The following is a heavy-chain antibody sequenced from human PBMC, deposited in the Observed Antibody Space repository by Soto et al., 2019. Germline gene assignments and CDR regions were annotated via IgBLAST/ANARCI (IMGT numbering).Heavy chain of an antibody. CDR3: ARSFHYCGGDCYSQWFDP. V-gene: IGHV1-3*01. CDR2: INAGNGNT. CDR1: GYTFTSYS. D-gene: IGHD2-21*02. Sequence: DSVKVSCNASGYTFTSYSMHWVRQAPGQRLEWMGWINAGNGNTKYSQKFQGRVTITRDTSASTAYMELSSLRSEDTAVYYCARSFHYCGGDCYSQWFDPWGQGTLVTVSS. J-gene: IGHJ5*02.